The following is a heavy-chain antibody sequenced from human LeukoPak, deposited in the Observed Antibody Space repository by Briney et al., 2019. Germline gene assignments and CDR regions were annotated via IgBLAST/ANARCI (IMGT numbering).Heavy chain of an antibody. CDR1: GYTFTGYY. J-gene: IGHJ5*02. D-gene: IGHD2-2*01. Sequence: ASVKVSCKASGYTFTGYYMHWVRQAPGQGLEWMGWINPNSGGTNYAQKFQGRVTMTRDTSISTAYMELSRLRSDDTAVYYCARMCSSTSCYGGFDPWGQGTLVAVSS. V-gene: IGHV1-2*02. CDR2: INPNSGGT. CDR3: ARMCSSTSCYGGFDP.